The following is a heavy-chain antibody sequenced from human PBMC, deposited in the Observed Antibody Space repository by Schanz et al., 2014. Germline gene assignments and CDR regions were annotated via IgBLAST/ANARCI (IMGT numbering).Heavy chain of an antibody. CDR2: ISYDGSFE. V-gene: IGHV3-30*04. D-gene: IGHD5-12*01. J-gene: IGHJ5*02. CDR1: GFTFSAHA. CDR3: AKDMNREATAPES. Sequence: VLLVDSGGGLVQPGGSLRLSCGASGFTFSAHAMSWVRQAPGKGPEWVAFISYDGSFEDYLDSVKGRFTISRDNSKNTLYLQMSSLRGEDTAVYYCAKDMNREATAPESWGQGTLVVVSS.